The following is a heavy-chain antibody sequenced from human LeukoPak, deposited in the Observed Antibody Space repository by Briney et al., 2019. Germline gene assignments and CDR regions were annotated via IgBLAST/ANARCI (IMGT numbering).Heavy chain of an antibody. Sequence: SQTLSLTCAISGASVSGSASWNWISQSPSRGLEWLGRTYYKSKWYSEYATSVKSRISITADTSENQFSLQLNSVIPEDTAVYYCARDPDSSNEWGPFDPWGQGTLVTVSS. CDR1: GASVSGSAS. J-gene: IGHJ5*02. CDR3: ARDPDSSNEWGPFDP. CDR2: TYYKSKWYS. D-gene: IGHD1-1*01. V-gene: IGHV6-1*01.